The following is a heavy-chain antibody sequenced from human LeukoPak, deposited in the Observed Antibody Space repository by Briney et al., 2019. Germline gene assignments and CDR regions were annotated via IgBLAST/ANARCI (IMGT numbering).Heavy chain of an antibody. CDR3: LKKGQSEDYGKPD. CDR1: GFTFSSYA. J-gene: IGHJ4*02. D-gene: IGHD4-17*01. CDR2: ISYDGSNK. V-gene: IGHV3-30-3*02. Sequence: RRSLRLSCAASGFTFSSYAMHWVRQAPGKGLEWVAVISYDGSNKYYADSVKGRFTISRDNSKNTVYLQMNSLRVEDTAVYYCLKKGQSEDYGKPDWGQGTLVTVSS.